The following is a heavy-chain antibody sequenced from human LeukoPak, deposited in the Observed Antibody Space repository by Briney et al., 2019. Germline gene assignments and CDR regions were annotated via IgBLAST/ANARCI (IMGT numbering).Heavy chain of an antibody. CDR1: GFTFSDYY. Sequence: KSGGSLRLSCAASGFTFSDYYMRWIRQAPGKGREGGAYISSSGSTIYYADSVKGRFTISRDNAKNSLYLQMHSLRAEDTALYYCVKDIPRQGELLDGFDIWGQGTMVTVSS. CDR2: ISSSGSTI. V-gene: IGHV3-11*01. J-gene: IGHJ3*02. CDR3: VKDIPRQGELLDGFDI. D-gene: IGHD1-7*01.